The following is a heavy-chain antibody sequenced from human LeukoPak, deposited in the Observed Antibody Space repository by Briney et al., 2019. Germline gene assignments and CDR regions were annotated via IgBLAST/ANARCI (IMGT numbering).Heavy chain of an antibody. CDR2: ISTDGRDK. D-gene: IGHD6-13*01. CDR1: GFSFSNYA. V-gene: IGHV3-30*04. J-gene: IGHJ4*02. CDR3: ARDSAAAAVYYFDY. Sequence: HPGRSLRLSCAASGFSFSNYAIHWVRQTPGEGPVWVADISTDGRDKHYADSVKGRFTISRDNSKNTLYLQINSLRAEDTAVYYCARDSAAAAVYYFDYWGQGTLVTVSS.